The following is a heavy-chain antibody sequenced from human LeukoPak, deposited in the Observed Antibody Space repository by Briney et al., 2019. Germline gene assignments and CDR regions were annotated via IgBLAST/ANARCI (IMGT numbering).Heavy chain of an antibody. CDR3: AKMAPYSSSWLYYYYMDV. J-gene: IGHJ6*03. CDR1: GVTFSSYA. Sequence: GGSLRVSCATSGVTFSSYAMSWVRQAPGKGLEWVSAVSGGGGSTHYADPVKVRFTISRDNSKNTLYLQMNSLRAEDTAVYYCAKMAPYSSSWLYYYYMDVWGKGTTATVTS. D-gene: IGHD6-13*01. CDR2: VSGGGGST. V-gene: IGHV3-23*01.